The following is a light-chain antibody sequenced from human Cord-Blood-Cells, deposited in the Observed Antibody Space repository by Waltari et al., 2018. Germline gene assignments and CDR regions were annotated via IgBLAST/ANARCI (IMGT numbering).Light chain of an antibody. CDR1: SSDVGGYNY. V-gene: IGLV2-14*01. CDR2: DVS. Sequence: QSALTQPASVSGSPGQSITISCTGTSSDVGGYNYVSWYQQHPGKAPKLVIYDVSKRPSGVSHRCSGSKSGCTASLTISGLQAEDEADYYCSSYTSSSTLVFGGGTKLTVL. CDR3: SSYTSSSTLV. J-gene: IGLJ2*01.